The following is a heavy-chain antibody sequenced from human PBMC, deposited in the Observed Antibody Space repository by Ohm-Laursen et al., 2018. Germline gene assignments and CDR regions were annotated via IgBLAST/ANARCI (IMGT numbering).Heavy chain of an antibody. CDR1: GAPISTHY. CDR3: ARRGHAFDS. J-gene: IGHJ3*02. Sequence: SETLSLTCTVSGAPISTHYWSWIRQPPEKGLEWIGYIYYSGTTNYNPSLKSRVTISLNTSKNQFSLKLSSVTAADTAVYYCARRGHAFDSWGQGTMVTVSS. V-gene: IGHV4-59*11. CDR2: IYYSGTT.